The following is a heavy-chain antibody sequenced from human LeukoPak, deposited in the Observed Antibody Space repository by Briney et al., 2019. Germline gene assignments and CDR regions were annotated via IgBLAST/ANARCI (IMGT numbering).Heavy chain of an antibody. V-gene: IGHV7-4-1*02. CDR1: GYAFTSYA. J-gene: IGHJ4*02. D-gene: IGHD6-13*01. Sequence: GASVKVSCKASGYAFTSYAMNWVRQAPGQGLEWMGWINTNTGNPTYAQGFTGRFVFSLDTSVSTAYLQISSLKAEDTAVYYCARDPSGYSSSWVDYWGQGTLVTVSS. CDR2: INTNTGNP. CDR3: ARDPSGYSSSWVDY.